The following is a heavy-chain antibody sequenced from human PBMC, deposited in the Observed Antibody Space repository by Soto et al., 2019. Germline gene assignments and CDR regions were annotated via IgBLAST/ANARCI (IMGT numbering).Heavy chain of an antibody. CDR2: VHSGGTTT. CDR3: ARGDRGGFDL. D-gene: IGHD3-10*01. Sequence: EVQLVESGGGLVQPGESLRLSCAASGFTFDYYWMHWVRQAPGKGLVWVSRVHSGGTTTTYADSVKGRFTISRDNDRNTVSLQMSSLRAEDTAIYYCARGDRGGFDLWGHGTMVTVSS. CDR1: GFTFDYYW. J-gene: IGHJ3*01. V-gene: IGHV3-74*01.